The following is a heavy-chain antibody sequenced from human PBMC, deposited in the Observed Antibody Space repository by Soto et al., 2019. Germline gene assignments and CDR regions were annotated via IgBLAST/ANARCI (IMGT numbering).Heavy chain of an antibody. Sequence: ASVKVSCKASGFSFTGYYIHWLRQAPGRGLEWMGWINAHSGGTEYAQKFQGRVTLTRDTSIATAYLTLTSLTSDDTALYYCAKAPGIAAAGPVYFDYWGQGTLVTVSS. J-gene: IGHJ4*02. CDR1: GFSFTGYY. CDR3: AKAPGIAAAGPVYFDY. CDR2: INAHSGGT. D-gene: IGHD6-13*01. V-gene: IGHV1-2*02.